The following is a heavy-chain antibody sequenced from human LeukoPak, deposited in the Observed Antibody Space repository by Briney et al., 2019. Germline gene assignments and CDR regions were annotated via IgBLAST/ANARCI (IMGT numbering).Heavy chain of an antibody. CDR1: GFTFSSYG. Sequence: GGSLRLSCAASGFTFSSYGMSWVRQAPGKGLEWVSAISGCGGSKYYAGSVKGRFIIPSQNAKHAFDLQMNRLRDRDAAVYYCVRGDWGDSLDYWGQGTLVTVSS. J-gene: IGHJ4*02. V-gene: IGHV3-23*01. CDR3: VRGDWGDSLDY. CDR2: ISGCGGSK. D-gene: IGHD7-27*01.